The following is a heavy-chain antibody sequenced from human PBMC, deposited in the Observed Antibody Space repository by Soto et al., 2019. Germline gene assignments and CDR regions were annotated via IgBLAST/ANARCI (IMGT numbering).Heavy chain of an antibody. CDR1: GGTFSSYA. Sequence: GASVKVSCKASGGTFSSYAISWVRQAPGQGLEWMGGIIPIFGTANYAQKFQGRVTITADESTSTAYMELSSLRSEDTAVYYCARNVDTAMFRYFDYWGQGTLVTVSS. D-gene: IGHD5-18*01. V-gene: IGHV1-69*13. J-gene: IGHJ4*02. CDR3: ARNVDTAMFRYFDY. CDR2: IIPIFGTA.